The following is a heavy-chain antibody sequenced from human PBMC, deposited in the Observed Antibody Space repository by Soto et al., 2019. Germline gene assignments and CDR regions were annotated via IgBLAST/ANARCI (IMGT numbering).Heavy chain of an antibody. CDR1: GYSFTDYH. Sequence: QVQLVQSGAEVKKPGASVRVSCKASGYSFTDYHIHWVRQAPGQGLEWLGRINPKSGGTSTAQKFQGWVTMTRDTSIRTVYMELTRLRSDDTAVYFCARGHSTDCSNGVCSFFYNHEMDVWGQGTTVTVSS. J-gene: IGHJ6*02. D-gene: IGHD2-8*01. CDR3: ARGHSTDCSNGVCSFFYNHEMDV. V-gene: IGHV1-2*04. CDR2: INPKSGGT.